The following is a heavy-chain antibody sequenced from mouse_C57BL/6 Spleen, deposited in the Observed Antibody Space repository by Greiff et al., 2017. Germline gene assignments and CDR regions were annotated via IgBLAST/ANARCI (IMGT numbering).Heavy chain of an antibody. CDR2: IRLKSDNYAT. V-gene: IGHV6-3*01. Sequence: EVKLVESGGGLVQPGGSMKLSCVASGFTFSNYWMNWVRQSPEKGLEWVAQIRLKSDNYATHYAESVKGRFTISRDDSKSSVYLQMNNLRAEDTGIYYCTGGNWDLYYAMDYWGQGTSVTVSS. D-gene: IGHD4-1*01. CDR3: TGGNWDLYYAMDY. J-gene: IGHJ4*01. CDR1: GFTFSNYW.